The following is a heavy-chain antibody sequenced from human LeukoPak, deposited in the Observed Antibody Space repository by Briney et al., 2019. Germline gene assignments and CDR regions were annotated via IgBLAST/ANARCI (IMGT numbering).Heavy chain of an antibody. D-gene: IGHD4-23*01. Sequence: ASVKLSCRASGYTFTDYNMHWVRQAPGQGLEWMGWLNPNTLVTKYAQHFQGRVPMTWDTSISTGYMDLHSLTSDDTAVYYCARKDGGRDGMDVWGQGTTVTVSS. CDR3: ARKDGGRDGMDV. CDR2: LNPNTLVT. V-gene: IGHV1-2*02. CDR1: GYTFTDYN. J-gene: IGHJ6*02.